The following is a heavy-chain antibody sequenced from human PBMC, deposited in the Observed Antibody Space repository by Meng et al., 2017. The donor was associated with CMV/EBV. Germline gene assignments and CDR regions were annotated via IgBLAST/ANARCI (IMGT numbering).Heavy chain of an antibody. V-gene: IGHV3-30*02. CDR2: IRYDGSNK. D-gene: IGHD4-11*01. Sequence: GEPLKISCAASGFTFSSYGMHWVRQAPGKGLEWVAFIRYDGSNKYYADSVKGRFTISRDNSKNTLYLQMNSLRAEDTAVYYCAKDKGEDDYSNEGGLIDYWGQGTLVTVSS. J-gene: IGHJ4*02. CDR1: GFTFSSYG. CDR3: AKDKGEDDYSNEGGLIDY.